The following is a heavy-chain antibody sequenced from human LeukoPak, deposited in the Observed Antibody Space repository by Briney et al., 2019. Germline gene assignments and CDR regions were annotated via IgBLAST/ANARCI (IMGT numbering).Heavy chain of an antibody. D-gene: IGHD6-6*01. CDR3: ARARWQLVPYFDS. Sequence: ASVKVSCKASGYTFTDYYMHWVRQAPGQGLEWMGWINPNSGGTNFAQKFQGSVAMTRDTSISTAYMELGSLRSDDTAVYYCARARWQLVPYFDSWGQGTLVTVSS. J-gene: IGHJ4*02. CDR2: INPNSGGT. V-gene: IGHV1-2*02. CDR1: GYTFTDYY.